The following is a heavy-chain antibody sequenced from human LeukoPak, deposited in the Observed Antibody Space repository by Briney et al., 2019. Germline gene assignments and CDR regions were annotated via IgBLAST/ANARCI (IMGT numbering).Heavy chain of an antibody. J-gene: IGHJ4*02. V-gene: IGHV3-30-3*01. CDR1: GFTFSSYA. CDR2: ISYDGSNK. CDR3: AKDGSTYYLDY. Sequence: GGSLRLSCAASGFTFSSYAMHWVRQAPGKGLEWVAVISYDGSNKYYADSVKGRFTISRDNSKNTLYLQMNSLRAEDTAVYYCAKDGSTYYLDYWGQGTLVTVSS.